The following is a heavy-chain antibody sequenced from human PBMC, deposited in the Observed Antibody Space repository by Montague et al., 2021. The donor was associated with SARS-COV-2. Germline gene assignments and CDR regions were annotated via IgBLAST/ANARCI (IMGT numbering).Heavy chain of an antibody. CDR3: ARAYCGGDCYFYWYFDL. J-gene: IGHJ2*01. Sequence: SAISGDSVSSNIATWNWIRQSPSRGLEWLGRTYYRSKWYSDYAVSVKSRVIINPDTSNNRISLQLNSVTPEDTAVYYCARAYCGGDCYFYWYFDLWGRGTLVTVSS. V-gene: IGHV6-1*01. D-gene: IGHD2-21*02. CDR1: GDSVSSNIAT. CDR2: TYYRSKWYS.